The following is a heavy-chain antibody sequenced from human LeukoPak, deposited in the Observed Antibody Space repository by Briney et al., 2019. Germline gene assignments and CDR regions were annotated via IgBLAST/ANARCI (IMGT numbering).Heavy chain of an antibody. Sequence: PGGSLRLSCAASGFTFSSYGMSWVRQAPGKGLEWVSAISGSGGSTYYADSVKGRFTISRDNAKNSLYLQMNSLRAEDTAVYYCARTGQPIGYYYYYYMDVWGKGTTVTISS. CDR1: GFTFSSYG. D-gene: IGHD1-1*01. J-gene: IGHJ6*03. V-gene: IGHV3-23*01. CDR2: ISGSGGST. CDR3: ARTGQPIGYYYYYYMDV.